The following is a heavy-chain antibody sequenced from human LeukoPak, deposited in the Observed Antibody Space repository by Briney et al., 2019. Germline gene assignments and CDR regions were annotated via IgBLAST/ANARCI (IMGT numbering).Heavy chain of an antibody. CDR3: ARGFRIGPFDC. V-gene: IGHV3-20*04. Sequence: RPGGSLRLSCEASGFTFDDYGMSWVRQPPGKGLEWVSGINRNGGGTDYADSVKGRFTISRDNAKNSHFLQMNSLRVEDTALYYCARGFRIGPFDCWGQGTLVTVSS. CDR1: GFTFDDYG. CDR2: INRNGGGT. D-gene: IGHD3-10*01. J-gene: IGHJ4*02.